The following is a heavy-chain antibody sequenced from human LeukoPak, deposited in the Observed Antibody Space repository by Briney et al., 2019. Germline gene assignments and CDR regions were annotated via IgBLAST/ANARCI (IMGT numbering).Heavy chain of an antibody. CDR2: FYYSGST. V-gene: IGHV4-59*05. Sequence: GSLRLSCAASGFTFSNYWMHWVRQTPGEGLEWIVSFYYSGSTYSNPSLKSRVTISVDTSKNQFSLKLSSVTAADTSVYYCAKYKGSSSSGPNDYWGQGTLVTVSS. D-gene: IGHD6-6*01. J-gene: IGHJ4*02. CDR1: GFTFSNYW. CDR3: AKYKGSSSSGPNDY.